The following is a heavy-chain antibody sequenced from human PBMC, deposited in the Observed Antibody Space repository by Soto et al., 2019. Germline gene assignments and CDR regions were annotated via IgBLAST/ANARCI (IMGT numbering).Heavy chain of an antibody. V-gene: IGHV1-18*01. CDR2: ISAYNGNT. D-gene: IGHD6-19*01. Sequence: ASVKVSCKASGYTFTSYGISWVRQAPGQGLEWMGWISAYNGNTNYAQKLQGRVTMTTDTSTSTAYMELRSLRSDDTAVYYCARDLGAHIAVAGTGMGTGLWTRYYYYGMDVWGQ. CDR3: ARDLGAHIAVAGTGMGTGLWTRYYYYGMDV. J-gene: IGHJ6*02. CDR1: GYTFTSYG.